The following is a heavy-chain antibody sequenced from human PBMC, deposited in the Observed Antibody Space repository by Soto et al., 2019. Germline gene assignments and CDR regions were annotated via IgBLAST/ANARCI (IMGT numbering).Heavy chain of an antibody. V-gene: IGHV1-18*04. Sequence: GXSXKVSFKASGYVXIDNGVGLVRQVPGQGLEWMGWISTYTCKTKYAQKFQDRVTLTTDTSTSTAYMDLRSLRPDDTAVYYCAREGQFAPNGKQLMAVWGQGTTVTVS. CDR2: ISTYTCKT. D-gene: IGHD1-1*01. CDR1: GYVXIDNG. J-gene: IGHJ6*02. CDR3: AREGQFAPNGKQLMAV.